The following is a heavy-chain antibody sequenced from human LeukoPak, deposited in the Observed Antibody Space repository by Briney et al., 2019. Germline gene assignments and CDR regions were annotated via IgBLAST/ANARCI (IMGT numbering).Heavy chain of an antibody. J-gene: IGHJ4*02. CDR1: GYTFTGYY. V-gene: IGHV1-2*02. CDR3: ASHRYDFWSGYYQGSFDY. Sequence: ASVKVSCKASGYTFTGYYMHRVRQAPGQGLEWMGWINPNSGGTNYAQKFQGRVTMTRDTSISTAYMELSRLRSDDTAVYYCASHRYDFWSGYYQGSFDYWGQGTLVTVSS. CDR2: INPNSGGT. D-gene: IGHD3-3*01.